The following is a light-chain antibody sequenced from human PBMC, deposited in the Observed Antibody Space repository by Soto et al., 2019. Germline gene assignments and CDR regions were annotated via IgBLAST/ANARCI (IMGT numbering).Light chain of an antibody. CDR2: DVS. J-gene: IGLJ2*01. Sequence: QSALTQPASVSGSPVQSITISCTGTSIDVGRYNYVSWYQQHPGNAPKLMIYDVSYRPSGVSNRFSGSKSGNTASLTISGLQAEDEADYYCSSYTSSSTPLVFGGGTKLTVL. CDR3: SSYTSSSTPLV. V-gene: IGLV2-14*01. CDR1: SIDVGRYNY.